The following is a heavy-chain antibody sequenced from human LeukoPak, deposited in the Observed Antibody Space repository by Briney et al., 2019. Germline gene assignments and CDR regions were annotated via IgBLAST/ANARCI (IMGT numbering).Heavy chain of an antibody. V-gene: IGHV3-7*03. Sequence: PGGSLRLSCAASGLTFSSYWTSWVRQAPGKGLEWVASIKEDGSEKQYVDSVEGRFTVSRDNAKNSLYLQMNSLRAEDTAVYYCARDEGSGYHYWGQGTLVTVSS. CDR2: IKEDGSEK. D-gene: IGHD3-22*01. CDR3: ARDEGSGYHY. J-gene: IGHJ4*02. CDR1: GLTFSSYW.